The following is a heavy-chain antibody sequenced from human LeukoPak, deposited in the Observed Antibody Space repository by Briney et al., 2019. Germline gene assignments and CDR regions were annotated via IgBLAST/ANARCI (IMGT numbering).Heavy chain of an antibody. CDR3: ARGRAGGFDL. J-gene: IGHJ5*02. D-gene: IGHD3-10*01. V-gene: IGHV1-2*06. Sequence: ASVRVSCKASGYSFSVYFIHWVRQAPGQGLEWMGRVNPNSGDTNYVQKFQGRVTMTRDTSISTVYMEVTSLRSDDTAMYYCARGRAGGFDLWGQGTLVTVSS. CDR2: VNPNSGDT. CDR1: GYSFSVYF.